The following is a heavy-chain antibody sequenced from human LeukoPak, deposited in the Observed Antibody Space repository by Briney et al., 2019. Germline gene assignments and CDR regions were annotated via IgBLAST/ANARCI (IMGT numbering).Heavy chain of an antibody. V-gene: IGHV3-23*01. CDR1: GSTFSSYA. Sequence: GGSLRLSCAASGSTFSSYAMSWVRQAPGKGLEWVSAISGSGGSTYYADSVKGRFTISRDNSKNTLYLQMNSLRAEDTAVYYCAKDSTLLWFGELFGGAFDIWGQGTMVTVSS. CDR3: AKDSTLLWFGELFGGAFDI. D-gene: IGHD3-10*01. J-gene: IGHJ3*02. CDR2: ISGSGGST.